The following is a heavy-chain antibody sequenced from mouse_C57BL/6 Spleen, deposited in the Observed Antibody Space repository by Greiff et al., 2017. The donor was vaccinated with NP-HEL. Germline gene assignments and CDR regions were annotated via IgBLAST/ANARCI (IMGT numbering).Heavy chain of an antibody. V-gene: IGHV14-4*01. J-gene: IGHJ2*01. CDR3: TTGYSFDY. CDR1: GFNIKDDY. Sequence: EVQLQQSGAELVRPGASVKLSCTASGFNIKDDYMHWVKQRPEQGPEWIGWIVPENGDTEYASKFQGKATITADTSSNTAYLQLSSLTSEDTAVYYCTTGYSFDYWGQGTTLTVSS. CDR2: IVPENGDT.